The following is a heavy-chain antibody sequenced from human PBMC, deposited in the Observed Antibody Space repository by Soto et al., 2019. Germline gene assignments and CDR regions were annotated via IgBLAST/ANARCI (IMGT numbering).Heavy chain of an antibody. CDR3: VKVLARGVGVPRFYFDS. J-gene: IGHJ4*02. D-gene: IGHD2-2*01. CDR2: INADGTST. CDR1: GFTFSNSW. Sequence: SGGSLRLSCAASGFTFSNSWMHWVRQVSGKGLEWVSRINADGTSTSYADSVKGRFTISRDNAKNTLYLHVNSLRAEDTAVYYCVKVLARGVGVPRFYFDSWGQGA. V-gene: IGHV3-74*01.